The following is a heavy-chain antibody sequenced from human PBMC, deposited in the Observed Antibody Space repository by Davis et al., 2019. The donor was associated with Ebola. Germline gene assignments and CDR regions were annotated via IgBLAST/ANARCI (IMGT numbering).Heavy chain of an antibody. Sequence: MPGGSLRLSCAVYGGSFSGYYWSWIRQPPGKGMEWIGEINHSGSTNYNPSLKSRVTISVDTSKNQFSLKLSSVTAADTAVYYCARGRGRIQLSSVGYWGQGTLVTVSS. D-gene: IGHD5-18*01. V-gene: IGHV4-34*01. CDR1: GGSFSGYY. CDR2: INHSGST. J-gene: IGHJ4*02. CDR3: ARGRGRIQLSSVGY.